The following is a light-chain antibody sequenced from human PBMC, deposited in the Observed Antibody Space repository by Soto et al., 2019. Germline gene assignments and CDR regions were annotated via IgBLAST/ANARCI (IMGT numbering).Light chain of an antibody. CDR2: RSN. J-gene: IGLJ3*02. CDR3: AAWDDSLSGWV. V-gene: IGLV1-47*01. CDR1: SPNIGSNY. Sequence: QAVVTQPPSASGTPGQGVTISCSGSSPNIGSNYVYWYQQLPGTAPKLLIYRSNQRPSGVPDRFSGSKSGTSASLAISGLRSEDETDYYCAAWDDSLSGWVFGGGTQLTVL.